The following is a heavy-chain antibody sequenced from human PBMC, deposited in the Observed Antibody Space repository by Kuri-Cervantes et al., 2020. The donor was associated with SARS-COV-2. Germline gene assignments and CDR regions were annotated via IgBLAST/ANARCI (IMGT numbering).Heavy chain of an antibody. J-gene: IGHJ4*02. CDR1: GFTFSDYY. D-gene: IGHD3-22*01. CDR3: ARDLYDSSGYYXPHVFDY. V-gene: IGHV3-69-1*01. CDR2: ISSSSTI. Sequence: GESLKISCAASGFTFSDYYMNWVRQAPGKGLEWVSSISSSSTIYYADSVKGRFTISRDNAKNPLYLQMNSLRAEDTAVYYCARDLYDSSGYYXPHVFDYWGQGTLVTVSS.